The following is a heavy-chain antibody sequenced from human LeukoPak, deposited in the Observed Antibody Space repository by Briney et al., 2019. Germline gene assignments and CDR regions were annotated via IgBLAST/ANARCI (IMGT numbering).Heavy chain of an antibody. D-gene: IGHD6-13*01. CDR2: IYYSGST. Sequence: SETLSLTCTVSGGSISSYYWSWIRQPPGKGLEWIGYIYYSGSTNYNPSLKSRVTISVDTSKNQFSLKLSSVTAAVTAVYYCARHIAAAQVDYWGQGTLVTVSS. CDR3: ARHIAAAQVDY. CDR1: GGSISSYY. J-gene: IGHJ4*02. V-gene: IGHV4-59*08.